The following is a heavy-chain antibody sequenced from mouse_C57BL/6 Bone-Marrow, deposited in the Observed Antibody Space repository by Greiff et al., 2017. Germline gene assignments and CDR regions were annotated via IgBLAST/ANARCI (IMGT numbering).Heavy chain of an antibody. V-gene: IGHV1-55*01. D-gene: IGHD1-1*01. CDR3: ERGYYGSSYDY. CDR1: GYTFTSYW. J-gene: IGHJ2*01. Sequence: QVQLQQPGAELVKPGASVKMSCKASGYTFTSYWITWVKQRPGQGLEWIGDIYPGSGSTNYNEKFKSKATLTVDTSSSTAYMQLSSLTSENSAVYYCERGYYGSSYDYWGQGTTLTVSS. CDR2: IYPGSGST.